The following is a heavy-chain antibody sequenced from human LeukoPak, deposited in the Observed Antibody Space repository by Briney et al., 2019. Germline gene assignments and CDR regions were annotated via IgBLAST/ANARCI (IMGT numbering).Heavy chain of an antibody. CDR2: IYSSGST. V-gene: IGHV4-4*07. D-gene: IGHD3-10*01. J-gene: IGHJ4*02. Sequence: SETLSLTCTVSGGSISYYYWSWIRQPAGKGLELIGRIYSSGSTTYNPSLKSRVTMSVDTAKNQFSLILSSVTAAYTAVYYCARDRGDLGNFDYWGQGTLVTVSS. CDR1: GGSISYYY. CDR3: ARDRGDLGNFDY.